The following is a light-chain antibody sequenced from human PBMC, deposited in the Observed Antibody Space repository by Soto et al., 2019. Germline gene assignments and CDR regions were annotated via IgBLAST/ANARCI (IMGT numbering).Light chain of an antibody. CDR1: QSVSIS. CDR2: DAS. CDR3: RQRSNWPIT. J-gene: IGKJ5*01. V-gene: IGKV3-11*01. Sequence: EIVLAQSPATLSLSTGERATLSCRASQSVSISLAWYQQKPGQAPRLLIYDASNRATGVPARFSGSGSGTDFTLTIRSLEPEDFAFYYCRQRSNWPITFGPGTRLE.